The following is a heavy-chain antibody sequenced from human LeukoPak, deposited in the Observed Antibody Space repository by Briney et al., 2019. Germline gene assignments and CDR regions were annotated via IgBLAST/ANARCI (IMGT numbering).Heavy chain of an antibody. CDR2: IYPGDSDT. D-gene: IGHD4-17*01. CDR1: GYSFTSYW. V-gene: IGHV5-51*01. CDR3: ARITVATPWAHHYDLDV. J-gene: IGHJ6*03. Sequence: GESLKISCKGSGYSFTSYWIVWVRQMPGKGLEWMGIIYPGDSDTGYSPSFQGQVTISADKSISTAYLQWSSLKASDTAMYYGARITVATPWAHHYDLDVLGKGNTVTVSS.